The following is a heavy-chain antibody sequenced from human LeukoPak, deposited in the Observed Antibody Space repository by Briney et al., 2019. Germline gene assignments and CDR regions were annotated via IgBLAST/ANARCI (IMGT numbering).Heavy chain of an antibody. CDR2: IYPGDSDT. V-gene: IGHV5-51*01. J-gene: IGHJ3*01. D-gene: IGHD2-2*01. Sequence: GESLKSSCKGAGYSFTSYWIGWGRQMPGKGREGRGIIYPGDSDTRYSPSFQGQGTISADKSISTAYLQWSSLKASDTAMYYCPRGSFCSSTSCYRPDAFDLWGQGTMVTVSS. CDR3: PRGSFCSSTSCYRPDAFDL. CDR1: GYSFTSYW.